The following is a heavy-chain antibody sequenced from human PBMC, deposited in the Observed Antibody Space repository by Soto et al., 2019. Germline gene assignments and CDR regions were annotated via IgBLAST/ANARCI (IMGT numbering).Heavy chain of an antibody. CDR1: GFTFSSYA. CDR3: VKDRGTAMVFFDY. V-gene: IGHV3-64D*06. CDR2: ISSNGGST. Sequence: GGSLRLSCSASGFTFSSYAMHWVRQAPGKGLEYVSAISSNGGSTYYADSVEGRFTISRDNSKNTLYLQMSSLRAEDTAVYYCVKDRGTAMVFFDYWGQGTLVTVSS. D-gene: IGHD5-18*01. J-gene: IGHJ4*02.